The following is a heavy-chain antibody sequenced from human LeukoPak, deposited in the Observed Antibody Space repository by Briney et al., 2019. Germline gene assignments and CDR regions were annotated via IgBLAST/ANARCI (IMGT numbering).Heavy chain of an antibody. CDR2: INPSGGST. J-gene: IGHJ4*02. Sequence: ASVKVSFKASGYTFTSYYMHWVRQAPGQGLEWMGIINPSGGSTSYAQKFQGRVTMTRDTSTSTVYMELSSLRSEDTAVYYCASANCGGDCCFDYWGQGTLVTVSS. V-gene: IGHV1-46*01. CDR3: ASANCGGDCCFDY. D-gene: IGHD2-21*02. CDR1: GYTFTSYY.